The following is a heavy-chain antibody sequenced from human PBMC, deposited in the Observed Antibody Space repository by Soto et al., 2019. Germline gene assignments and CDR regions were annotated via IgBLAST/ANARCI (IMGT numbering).Heavy chain of an antibody. V-gene: IGHV1-69*08. CDR1: GGTFSSYT. CDR2: IIPILGIA. CDR3: ARDAGGYCSGGSCFFGWFDP. J-gene: IGHJ5*02. Sequence: QVQLVQSGAEVKKPGSSVKVSCKASGGTFSSYTISWVRQAPGQGLEWMGSIIPILGIANYAQKFQGRVTITADKSTSTAYMELSSLRSEDTAVYYCARDAGGYCSGGSCFFGWFDPWGQGALVTVSS. D-gene: IGHD2-15*01.